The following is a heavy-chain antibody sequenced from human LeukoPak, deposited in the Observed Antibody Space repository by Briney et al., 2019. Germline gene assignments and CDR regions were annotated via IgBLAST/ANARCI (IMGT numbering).Heavy chain of an antibody. J-gene: IGHJ4*02. V-gene: IGHV3-23*01. CDR2: LSGSGHST. CDR3: ARRGYYDSSGYFDY. CDR1: GFTFSNYA. D-gene: IGHD3-22*01. Sequence: GGPLRLSCAASGFTFSNYAMSWVRQAPGKGLEWVSGLSGSGHSTYYADSVKGRFTISRDNSKNTLYLQMNSLRAEDTAVYYCARRGYYDSSGYFDYWGQGTLVTVSS.